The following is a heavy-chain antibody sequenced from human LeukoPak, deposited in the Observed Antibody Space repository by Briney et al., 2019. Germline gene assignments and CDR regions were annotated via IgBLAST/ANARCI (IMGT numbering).Heavy chain of an antibody. CDR2: IIPIFDIA. V-gene: IGHV1-69*04. Sequence: EASVKVSRKGSGGTFSSCALSWVRQAPGQGREWVGRIIPIFDIANYAQKFQGRVTITADKSTSTAYMELSSLRSEDTAVYYCARDPGYSGYDSDYWGQGTLVTVSS. D-gene: IGHD5-12*01. J-gene: IGHJ4*02. CDR3: ARDPGYSGYDSDY. CDR1: GGTFSSCA.